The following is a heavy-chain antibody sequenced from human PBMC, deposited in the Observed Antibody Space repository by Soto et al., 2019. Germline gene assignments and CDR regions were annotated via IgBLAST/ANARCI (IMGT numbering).Heavy chain of an antibody. CDR1: GYSIRSGSY. V-gene: IGHV4-38-2*02. J-gene: IGHJ4*01. D-gene: IGHD6-19*01. CDR2: IYHGGTT. Sequence: SETLSLTCSVSGYSIRSGSYWGWLRQPPGKGPEWIASIYHGGTTFYNPSLKSRVTLSVDTSNNQFSLKLTSVTAADTAVYYCARVHVMVVAGSAFDYWGHGTLVTVSS. CDR3: ARVHVMVVAGSAFDY.